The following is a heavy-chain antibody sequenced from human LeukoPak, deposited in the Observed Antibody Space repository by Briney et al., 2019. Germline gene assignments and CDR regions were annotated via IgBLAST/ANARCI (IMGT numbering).Heavy chain of an antibody. CDR2: ISDSGSN. J-gene: IGHJ5*02. Sequence: MSSETLSLTCTVSGGSISSHYWSWIRQPPGKGLEWIGYISDSGSNVYNPSLKSRVTILGDTSKNQLSLKLSSVTAADTAVYYCARHATGSYSVPWLDPWGQGTLVTVSP. CDR3: ARHATGSYSVPWLDP. CDR1: GGSISSHY. V-gene: IGHV4-59*08. D-gene: IGHD3-10*01.